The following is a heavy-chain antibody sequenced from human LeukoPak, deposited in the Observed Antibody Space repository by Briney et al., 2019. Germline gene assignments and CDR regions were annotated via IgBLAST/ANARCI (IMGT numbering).Heavy chain of an antibody. Sequence: PLETLSLTCTVSGGSISSYYWSWIRQPPGKGLEWIGYIYYSGSTNYNPSLKSRVTISVDTSKNQFSLKLSSVTAADTAVYYCARHLAWDTAMAHDAFDIWGQGTMVTVSS. D-gene: IGHD5-18*01. CDR2: IYYSGST. V-gene: IGHV4-59*08. CDR1: GGSISSYY. CDR3: ARHLAWDTAMAHDAFDI. J-gene: IGHJ3*02.